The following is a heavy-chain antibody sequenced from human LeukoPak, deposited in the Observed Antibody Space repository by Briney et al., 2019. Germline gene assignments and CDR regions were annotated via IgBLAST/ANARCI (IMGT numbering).Heavy chain of an antibody. D-gene: IGHD4-17*01. CDR3: ARGRRTPVTTFDAFDI. J-gene: IGHJ3*02. V-gene: IGHV4-34*01. CDR1: GGSFSGYY. CDR2: INHSGST. Sequence: SETLSLTCVVFGGSFSGYYWTWIRQPPGKGLEWIGEINHSGSTNYNPSLKSRVTISVDTSKNQFSLKLRSVTAADTAVYYCARGRRTPVTTFDAFDIWGQGTMVTVSS.